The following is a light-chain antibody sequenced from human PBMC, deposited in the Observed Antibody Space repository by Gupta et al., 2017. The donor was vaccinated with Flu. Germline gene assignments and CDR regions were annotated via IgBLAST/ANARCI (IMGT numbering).Light chain of an antibody. CDR3: IYHQFYAIR. CDR1: QGIGND. V-gene: IGKV1-17*01. J-gene: IGKJ4*02. CDR2: GAF. Sequence: DIQMTQSPSSLSASVGDRVSITCRASQGIGNDLGWYQQKPGKAPKRLIYGAFNLQSGVSSRFSGSGSGTEFTLTISSLQAEDFATYFCIYHQFYAIRFGGGTKVEIK.